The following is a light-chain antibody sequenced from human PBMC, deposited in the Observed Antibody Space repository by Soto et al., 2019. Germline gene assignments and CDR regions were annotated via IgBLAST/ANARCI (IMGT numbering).Light chain of an antibody. CDR3: SSYTTSGTLS. CDR2: DVS. CDR1: SSDVGRYNY. J-gene: IGLJ2*01. V-gene: IGLV2-14*03. Sequence: QSALTQPASVSGSPGQSITISCTGTSSDVGRYNYVPWYQQHPGKAPKLMIYDVSNRPSGVSNRFSGSKSGDTASLTISGLQAEDEADYYCSSYTTSGTLSFGGGTKLTVL.